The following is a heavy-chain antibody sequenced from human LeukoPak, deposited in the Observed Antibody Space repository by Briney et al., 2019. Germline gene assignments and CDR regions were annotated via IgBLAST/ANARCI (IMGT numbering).Heavy chain of an antibody. D-gene: IGHD4-17*01. V-gene: IGHV3-48*03. J-gene: IGHJ6*03. CDR3: ARDLTTVTTSYYYMDV. CDR1: GFTFSSYE. CDR2: ISSSGSTI. Sequence: GGSLRLSCAASGFTFSSYEMNWVRQAPGKGLEWVSYISSSGSTIYYADSVKGRFTISRDNSKNTLYLQMSSLRTEDTAVYYCARDLTTVTTSYYYMDVWGKGTTVTISS.